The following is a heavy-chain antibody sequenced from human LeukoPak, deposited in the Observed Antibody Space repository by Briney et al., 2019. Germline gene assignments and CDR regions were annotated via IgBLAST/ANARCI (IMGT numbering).Heavy chain of an antibody. D-gene: IGHD1-1*01. J-gene: IGHJ4*02. Sequence: GGSLRLSCAASGFTFSSYSMNWVRQAPGKGLEWVSSISSSSSYIYYADSVKGRFTISRDNAKNSLYPRMNSLRAGDTAVYYCASGYNWKDHLDYWGQGTLVTVSS. V-gene: IGHV3-21*01. CDR2: ISSSSSYI. CDR3: ASGYNWKDHLDY. CDR1: GFTFSSYS.